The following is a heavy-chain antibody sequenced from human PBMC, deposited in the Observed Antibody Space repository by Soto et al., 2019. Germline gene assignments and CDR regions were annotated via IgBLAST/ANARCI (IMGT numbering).Heavy chain of an antibody. CDR2: ISYDGSNK. V-gene: IGHV3-30*18. CDR1: GVTFSSYG. Sequence: PGGSLRLSCAASGVTFSSYGMHWVRQAPGKGLEWVAVISYDGSNKYYADSVKGRFTISRDNSKNTLYLQMNSLRAEDTAVYYCAKGAARRGWTVLYRYYFDYWGQGTLVTVSS. J-gene: IGHJ4*02. D-gene: IGHD6-25*01. CDR3: AKGAARRGWTVLYRYYFDY.